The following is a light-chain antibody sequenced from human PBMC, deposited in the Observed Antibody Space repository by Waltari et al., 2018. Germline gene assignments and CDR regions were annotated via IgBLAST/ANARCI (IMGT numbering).Light chain of an antibody. J-gene: IGLJ2*01. CDR2: NNF. Sequence: QSVLTQPHSASGTPRQRVTISCSGSNSNIGRNTVNCYQQLPGTAPTLLVYNNFQRPSGVPDRFSGSKSGTSASLAILGVRPEDEADYYCATWDDTLNGPVFGGGTKLTVL. V-gene: IGLV1-44*01. CDR3: ATWDDTLNGPV. CDR1: NSNIGRNT.